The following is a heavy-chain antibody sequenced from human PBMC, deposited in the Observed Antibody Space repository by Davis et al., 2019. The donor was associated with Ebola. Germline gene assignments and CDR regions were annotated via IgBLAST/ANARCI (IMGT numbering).Heavy chain of an antibody. CDR3: ARDRPLDFFFGDYYGMDV. J-gene: IGHJ6*02. CDR2: ISGGSSYI. V-gene: IGHV3-21*01. CDR1: GFAFSDYN. D-gene: IGHD3-16*01. Sequence: GGSLRLSCVVSGFAFSDYNMNWVRLAPGKGLEWVSSISGGSSYIYYADSAKGRFTISRDNAKNSLYLQMNSLRAEDTAVYYCARDRPLDFFFGDYYGMDVWGQGTTVTVSS.